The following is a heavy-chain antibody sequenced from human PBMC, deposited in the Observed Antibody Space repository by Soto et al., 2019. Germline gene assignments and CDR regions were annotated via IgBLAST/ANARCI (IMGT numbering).Heavy chain of an antibody. Sequence: HPGGSLRLSCAASGFTVSSNYMSWVRQAPGKGLEWVSVIYSGGSTYYADSVKGRFTISRDNSKNTLYLQMNSLRAEDTAVYYCARDGIGWGSFYSIFPHYYSYSGMDVWAQGTTFTVSS. CDR3: ARDGIGWGSFYSIFPHYYSYSGMDV. J-gene: IGHJ6*02. V-gene: IGHV3-66*01. D-gene: IGHD3-10*01. CDR1: GFTVSSNY. CDR2: IYSGGST.